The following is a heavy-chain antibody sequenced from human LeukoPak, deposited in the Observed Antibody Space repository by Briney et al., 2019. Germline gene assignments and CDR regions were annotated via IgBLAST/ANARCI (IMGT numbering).Heavy chain of an antibody. CDR1: GFIVSDNY. D-gene: IGHD5-12*01. CDR3: AKGGYSGHEFDF. Sequence: GDSLRLSCAASGFIVSDNYMSWVRQAPGKGLEWLAVIYGGNSTYYAASVKGRFTISRDTSKNTLYLQMNSLTVEDTAVYYCAKGGYSGHEFDFWGQGALVTVSS. J-gene: IGHJ5*01. CDR2: IYGGNST. V-gene: IGHV3-66*01.